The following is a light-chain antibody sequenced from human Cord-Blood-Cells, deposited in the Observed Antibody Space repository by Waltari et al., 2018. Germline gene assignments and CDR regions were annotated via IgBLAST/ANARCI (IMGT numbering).Light chain of an antibody. CDR2: YDD. CDR3: AAWDDSLNGWV. CDR1: SSNIGNNA. V-gene: IGLV1-36*01. J-gene: IGLJ3*02. Sequence: QSVLTQPPSVSEAPRQRVTISCSGSSSNIGNNAVNGYQQHPGKAPKLLIYYDDLLPSGVSDRFSGSKSGTSASLAISGLQSEDEADYYCAAWDDSLNGWVFGGGTKLTVL.